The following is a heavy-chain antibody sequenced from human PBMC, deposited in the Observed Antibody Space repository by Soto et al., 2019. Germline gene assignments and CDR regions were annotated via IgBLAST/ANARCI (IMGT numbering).Heavy chain of an antibody. CDR3: ARGAVVTCFDY. CDR2: IYYIGST. V-gene: IGHV4-59*01. CDR1: GGSISSYY. J-gene: IGHJ4*02. D-gene: IGHD2-21*02. Sequence: SATLSLTCTVSGGSISSYYWSWIRQPPGKGLEWIGYIYYIGSTNYNPSLKSRVTISVDTSKNQFSLKLSSVTAADTAVYYCARGAVVTCFDYWGQGTLVTVSS.